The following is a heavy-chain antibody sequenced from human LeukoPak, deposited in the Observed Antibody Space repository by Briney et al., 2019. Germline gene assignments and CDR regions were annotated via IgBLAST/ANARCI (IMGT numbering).Heavy chain of an antibody. CDR2: IYYSGST. CDR3: ARDVRGVIRGVDPHSYGMDV. Sequence: PSETLSLTCTVSGGSISSGDYYWSWIRQPPGKGLEWIGYIYYSGSTYYNPSLNSRVTISGDTSNNQFSLKLTSVTAADTAVYYCARDVRGVIRGVDPHSYGMDVWGQGTTVTVSS. CDR1: GGSISSGDYY. V-gene: IGHV4-30-4*02. J-gene: IGHJ6*02. D-gene: IGHD3-10*01.